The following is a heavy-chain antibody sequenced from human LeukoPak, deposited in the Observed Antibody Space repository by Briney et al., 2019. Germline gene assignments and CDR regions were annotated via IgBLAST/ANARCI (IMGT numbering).Heavy chain of an antibody. D-gene: IGHD6-13*01. Sequence: PGGSLRLSCAASGFTCSSYWMSWVRQAPRKGLEWVSYINSSGSTIYYADSVKGRFTISRDNAKNSLYLQMNSLRAEDTAVYYCARDPPYSSSWYDRWGYFDYWGQGTLVTVSS. CDR2: INSSGSTI. CDR3: ARDPPYSSSWYDRWGYFDY. V-gene: IGHV3-48*04. CDR1: GFTCSSYW. J-gene: IGHJ4*02.